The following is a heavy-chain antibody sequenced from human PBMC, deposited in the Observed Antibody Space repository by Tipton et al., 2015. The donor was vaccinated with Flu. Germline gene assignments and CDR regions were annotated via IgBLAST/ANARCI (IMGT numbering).Heavy chain of an antibody. CDR3: ASQYSSGWHAAFDI. D-gene: IGHD6-25*01. V-gene: IGHV4-34*01. J-gene: IGHJ3*02. Sequence: TLSLTCAVYGGSFSGYYWSWIRQPPGKGLEWIGEINHSGSTNYNPSLKSRVTISVDTSKNQFSLKLSSVTAADTAVYYCASQYSSGWHAAFDIWGQGTMVTVSS. CDR1: GGSFSGYY. CDR2: INHSGST.